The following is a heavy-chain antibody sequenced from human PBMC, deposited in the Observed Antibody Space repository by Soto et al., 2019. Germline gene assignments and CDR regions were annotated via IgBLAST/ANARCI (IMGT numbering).Heavy chain of an antibody. Sequence: QLQLQESGPGLVKPSETLSLTCTVSGGSISSSSYYWGWIRQPPGKGLEWIGSIYYSGSTYYNQSLKGRVTISVDTSKNQVSLKLSCVTAADTAVYYCAEGHGGNSYYYGMDVWGQGTTVTVSS. CDR3: AEGHGGNSYYYGMDV. D-gene: IGHD2-21*02. V-gene: IGHV4-39*01. CDR2: IYYSGST. CDR1: GGSISSSSYY. J-gene: IGHJ6*02.